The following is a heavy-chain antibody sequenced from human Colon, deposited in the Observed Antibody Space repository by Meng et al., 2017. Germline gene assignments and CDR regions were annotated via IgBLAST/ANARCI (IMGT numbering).Heavy chain of an antibody. Sequence: DVQLVESGGGLLQPGGSLRLSCAASGFMCSSYWMHWVRQVPGKGLVWVSRINSYGTITNYADSVKGRFTISRDNAKNTLYLQMDSLRAEDTAVYYCTRYYDATVPFDHWGQGTLVTVSS. J-gene: IGHJ4*02. V-gene: IGHV3-74*01. CDR3: TRYYDATVPFDH. D-gene: IGHD3-16*01. CDR2: INSYGTIT. CDR1: GFMCSSYW.